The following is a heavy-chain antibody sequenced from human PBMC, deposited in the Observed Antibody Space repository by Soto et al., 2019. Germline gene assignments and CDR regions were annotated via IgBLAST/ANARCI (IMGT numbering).Heavy chain of an antibody. CDR2: IYYSGST. D-gene: IGHD3-10*01. CDR3: ARLQEQLYYLDY. J-gene: IGHJ4*02. Sequence: QLQLQESGPGLVKPSETLSLTCTVSGGSISSSSYYWGWIRQPPGKVLEWIGSIYYSGSTYYNPSLKSRVTISVDTSKNQFSLKLSSVTAADTAVYYCARLQEQLYYLDYWGQGTLVTVSS. V-gene: IGHV4-39*01. CDR1: GGSISSSSYY.